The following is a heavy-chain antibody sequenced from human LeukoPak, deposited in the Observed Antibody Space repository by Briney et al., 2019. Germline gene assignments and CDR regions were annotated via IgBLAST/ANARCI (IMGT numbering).Heavy chain of an antibody. J-gene: IGHJ4*02. V-gene: IGHV4-59*01. D-gene: IGHD2-2*01. CDR2: IYYSGST. CDR3: ARERYCSSTSCPFDY. CDR1: GGSISSYY. Sequence: SETLSLTCTVSGGSISSYYWSWIRQPPGKGLEWIGYIYYSGSTNYNPSLKSRVTISVDTCKNQFSLKLSSVTAADTAVYYCARERYCSSTSCPFDYWGQGTLVTVSS.